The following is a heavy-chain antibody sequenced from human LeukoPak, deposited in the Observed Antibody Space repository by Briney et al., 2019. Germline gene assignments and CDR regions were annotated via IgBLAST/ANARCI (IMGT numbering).Heavy chain of an antibody. D-gene: IGHD6-13*01. Sequence: SETLSLTCTVSGGSISSSSYYWGWIRQPPGKGLEWIGSIYYSGSTYYNPSLKSRVTISVDTSKNQFSLKLSSVTAADTAVYYCARMVAAARNHYYYYMDVWGKGTTVTVSS. J-gene: IGHJ6*03. CDR3: ARMVAAARNHYYYYMDV. CDR1: GGSISSSSYY. V-gene: IGHV4-39*07. CDR2: IYYSGST.